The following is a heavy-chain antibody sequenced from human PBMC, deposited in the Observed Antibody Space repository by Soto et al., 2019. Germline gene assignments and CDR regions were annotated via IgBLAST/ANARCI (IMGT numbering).Heavy chain of an antibody. V-gene: IGHV4-39*01. J-gene: IGHJ4*02. Sequence: PSETLSLTCTVSGGSISSSSYYWGWIRQPPGKGLEWIGSIYYSGSTYYNPSLKSRVTISVDTSKNQFSLKLSSVTAADTAVYYCARLAERITMVRGVIITAHHFDYWGQGTLVTVSS. D-gene: IGHD3-10*01. CDR2: IYYSGST. CDR3: ARLAERITMVRGVIITAHHFDY. CDR1: GGSISSSSYY.